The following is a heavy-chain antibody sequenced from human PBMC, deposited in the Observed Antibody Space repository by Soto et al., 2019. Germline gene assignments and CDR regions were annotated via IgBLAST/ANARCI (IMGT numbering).Heavy chain of an antibody. D-gene: IGHD6-19*01. CDR3: AKINKGWPRYYFDY. Sequence: GGSLRLSCAASGFTFSSYAMSWVRQAPGKGLEWVSAISGSGGSTHYADYVKGRFTISRDNSKNTMYLQMNSLRAEDTAVYYCAKINKGWPRYYFDYWGQGTLVTVSS. V-gene: IGHV3-23*01. CDR2: ISGSGGST. CDR1: GFTFSSYA. J-gene: IGHJ4*02.